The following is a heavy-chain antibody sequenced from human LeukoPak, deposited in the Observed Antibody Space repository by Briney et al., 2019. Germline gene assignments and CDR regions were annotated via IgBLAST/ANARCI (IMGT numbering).Heavy chain of an antibody. J-gene: IGHJ4*02. Sequence: ASVKVSCKASGGTFSSYAISWVRQAPGQGLEWMGRIIPILGIANYAQKFQGRVTITADKSTSTAYMELSSLRSEDTAVYYCARAKRPYYYDSSGYYYGWGQGTLVTVSS. CDR3: ARAKRPYYYDSSGYYYG. CDR1: GGTFSSYA. D-gene: IGHD3-22*01. CDR2: IIPILGIA. V-gene: IGHV1-69*04.